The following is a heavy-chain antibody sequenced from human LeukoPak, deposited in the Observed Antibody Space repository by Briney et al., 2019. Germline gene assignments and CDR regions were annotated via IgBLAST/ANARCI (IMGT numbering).Heavy chain of an antibody. Sequence: TGGSLRLSCAASGFTFDDYAMHWVRQAPGKGLEWVSGISWNSGSIGYADSVKGRFTISRDNAKNSLYLQMNSLRAEDMALYYCAKGGTVTTDNWFDPWGQGTLVTVSS. D-gene: IGHD4-11*01. V-gene: IGHV3-9*03. CDR3: AKGGTVTTDNWFDP. J-gene: IGHJ5*02. CDR2: ISWNSGSI. CDR1: GFTFDDYA.